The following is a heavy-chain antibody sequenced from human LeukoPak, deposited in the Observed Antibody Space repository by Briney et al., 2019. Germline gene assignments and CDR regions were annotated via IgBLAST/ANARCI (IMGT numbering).Heavy chain of an antibody. D-gene: IGHD6-13*01. J-gene: IGHJ6*03. CDR2: INHSGST. CDR1: GGSFSGYY. CDR3: ARLNAGIAAAGTMRYYYYYMYV. V-gene: IGHV4-34*01. Sequence: SETLSLTCAVYGGSFSGYYWSWIRQPPGKGLEWIGEINHSGSTNYNPSLKSRVAISVDTSKNQFSLKLSSVTAADTAVYYCARLNAGIAAAGTMRYYYYYMYVWGKGNTVTISS.